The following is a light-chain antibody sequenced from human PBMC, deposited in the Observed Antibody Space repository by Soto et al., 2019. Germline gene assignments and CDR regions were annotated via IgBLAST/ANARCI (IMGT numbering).Light chain of an antibody. CDR2: DAS. CDR3: QQYNSYSVT. CDR1: QSISSR. V-gene: IGKV1-5*01. Sequence: RVTMSASTLSASVGDRVTITCRASQSISSRLAWYQQKPGKAPKFLVYDASNLESGVPSRFSGSGSGTEFTLTISSLQPDDFATYYSQQYNSYSVTFGQGTMVDVK. J-gene: IGKJ1*01.